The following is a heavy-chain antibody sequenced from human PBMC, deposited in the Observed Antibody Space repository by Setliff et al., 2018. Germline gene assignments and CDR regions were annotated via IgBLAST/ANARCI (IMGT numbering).Heavy chain of an antibody. Sequence: PSETLSLTCNVSGDSINENHWTWIRQPPGKGLEWIGYIYTSGSTNYNPSLKSRVTISVDMSKNQFSLRLNSVTAADTAVYYCARGITSVRLTPRYWGLGTLVTVSS. CDR1: GDSINENH. CDR2: IYTSGST. V-gene: IGHV4-4*08. J-gene: IGHJ4*02. CDR3: ARGITSVRLTPRY. D-gene: IGHD3-10*01.